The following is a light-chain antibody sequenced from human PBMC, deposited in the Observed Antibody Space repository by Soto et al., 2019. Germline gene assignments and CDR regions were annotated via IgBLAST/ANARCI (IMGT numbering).Light chain of an antibody. V-gene: IGKV3-20*01. Sequence: IVLTQSPGALSLSPGVRATLSCMASQRVASSYLAWYQQKPGQAPRLLSFTASSMSTGIPDRFSGSGSGTDFFPTISILEPEDFAVYYCQQYRTLPLTVGGGAKVEI. CDR2: TAS. CDR3: QQYRTLPLT. CDR1: QRVASSY. J-gene: IGKJ4*01.